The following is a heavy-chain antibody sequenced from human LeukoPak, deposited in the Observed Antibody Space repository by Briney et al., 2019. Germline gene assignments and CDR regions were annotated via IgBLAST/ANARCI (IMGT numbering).Heavy chain of an antibody. CDR1: GFTFSSYG. V-gene: IGHV3-33*03. J-gene: IGHJ6*03. CDR2: IWHDGSSE. CDR3: AKSSCTSCYNYYYMDV. D-gene: IGHD2-2*02. Sequence: PGRSLRLSCAASGFTFSSYGMHWVRQAPGKGLDWVAVIWHDGSSEYYADSVKGRFTISRDNSKNTLYLQMNSLRAEDTAVYYCAKSSCTSCYNYYYMDVWGKGATVTVSS.